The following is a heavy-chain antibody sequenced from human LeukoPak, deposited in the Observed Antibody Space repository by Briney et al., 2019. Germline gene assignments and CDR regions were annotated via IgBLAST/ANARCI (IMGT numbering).Heavy chain of an antibody. J-gene: IGHJ6*02. V-gene: IGHV3-30-3*01. D-gene: IGHD6-13*01. Sequence: PGGSLRLSCAASGFTLSSYAMHWVRQAPGKGLEWVAVISYDGSNKYYADSVKGRFTISRDNSKNALYLQMNSLRAEDTAVYYCARDLEEAAASYYYYGMDVWGQGTTVTVSS. CDR1: GFTLSSYA. CDR3: ARDLEEAAASYYYYGMDV. CDR2: ISYDGSNK.